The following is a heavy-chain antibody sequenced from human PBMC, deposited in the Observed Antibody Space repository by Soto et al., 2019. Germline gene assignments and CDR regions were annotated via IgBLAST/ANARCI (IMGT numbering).Heavy chain of an antibody. CDR3: ARDGIGSVAFWGYLDY. D-gene: IGHD3-16*01. CDR1: KLTYSDYA. CDR2: ISGSGDNT. J-gene: IGHJ4*02. Sequence: GGSLRLSCEASKLTYSDYAMTWVRQAPGKGLEWVASISGSGDNTYYADSVKGRFAISRDNSRSTLYLQMNSLRGDDAAIYYCARDGIGSVAFWGYLDYWGQGTLVTVSS. V-gene: IGHV3-23*01.